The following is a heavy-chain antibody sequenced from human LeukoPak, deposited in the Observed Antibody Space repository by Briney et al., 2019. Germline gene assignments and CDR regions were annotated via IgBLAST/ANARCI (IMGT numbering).Heavy chain of an antibody. D-gene: IGHD3-22*01. J-gene: IGHJ4*02. Sequence: GGSLRLSCAASGFTFSRYSLNWVRQAPGKGLEWVSYISVGGSRTSYADSVQGRFIVSRSDAKNSVFLQMNNLRDEDTAVYYCARDSGYHYDPLDCWGQGTLVTVSS. CDR2: ISVGGSRT. CDR3: ARDSGYHYDPLDC. CDR1: GFTFSRYS. V-gene: IGHV3-48*02.